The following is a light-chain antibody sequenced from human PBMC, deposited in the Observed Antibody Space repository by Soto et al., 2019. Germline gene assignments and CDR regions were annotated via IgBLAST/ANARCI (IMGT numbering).Light chain of an antibody. CDR1: SSDVGGYNY. J-gene: IGLJ1*01. CDR3: SSYTSISSLV. V-gene: IGLV2-14*03. CDR2: AVS. Sequence: QSVLTQPASVSGSPGQSITISCTGTSSDVGGYNYVSWYQHHPGKAPKLIIYAVSYRPSGISNRFSGSKSANTASLTISGLQAEDDADYYCSSYTSISSLVFGTGTKLTVL.